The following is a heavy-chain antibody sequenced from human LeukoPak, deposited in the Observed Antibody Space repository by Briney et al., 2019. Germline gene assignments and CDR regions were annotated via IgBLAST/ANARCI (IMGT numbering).Heavy chain of an antibody. Sequence: SQTLSLTCTVSGGSISSGGYYWSWIRQPPGKGLEWIGYIYHSGSTYYNPSLKSRVTISVDTSKNQFSLKLSSVTAADTAVYYCARDHMTTVTTGPFVDYWGQGTLVTVSS. CDR1: GGSISSGGYY. CDR2: IYHSGST. V-gene: IGHV4-30-2*01. CDR3: ARDHMTTVTTGPFVDY. J-gene: IGHJ4*02. D-gene: IGHD4-11*01.